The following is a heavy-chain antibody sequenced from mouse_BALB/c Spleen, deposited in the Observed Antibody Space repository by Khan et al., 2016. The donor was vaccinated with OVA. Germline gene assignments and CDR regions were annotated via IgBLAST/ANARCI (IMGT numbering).Heavy chain of an antibody. D-gene: IGHD2-3*01. CDR1: GFSLSSSGMG. CDR2: IYCDVDK. V-gene: IGHV8-12*01. J-gene: IGHJ4*01. Sequence: QVTLKESGPGILQPSQTLSLTCSFSGFSLSSSGMGVSWIRQPSGKGLEWLTHIYCDVDKRFNPSLTSRPTVSKHTSRNQVFFNITNVNTAETATYYCGRRRWLHSFVMDYWGQGTSVIVSS. CDR3: GRRRWLHSFVMDY.